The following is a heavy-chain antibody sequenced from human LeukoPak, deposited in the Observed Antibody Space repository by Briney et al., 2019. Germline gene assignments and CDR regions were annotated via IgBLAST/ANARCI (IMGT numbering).Heavy chain of an antibody. Sequence: GGSLRLSCATFGFAFSSYWMSWVRQAPGMGLEWVSVIYSGGSTYYADSVKGRFTISRHNSKNTLYLQMNSLRAEDTAVYYCARELGYSSSWGTENYFDYWGQGTLVTVSS. J-gene: IGHJ4*02. CDR3: ARELGYSSSWGTENYFDY. V-gene: IGHV3-53*04. CDR2: IYSGGST. CDR1: GFAFSSYW. D-gene: IGHD6-13*01.